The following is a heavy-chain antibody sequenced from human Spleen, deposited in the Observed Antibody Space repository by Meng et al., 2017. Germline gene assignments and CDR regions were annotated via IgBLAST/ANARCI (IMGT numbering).Heavy chain of an antibody. CDR1: GGSVSSGTYY. J-gene: IGHJ4*02. V-gene: IGHV4-61*01. CDR2: IYYSGST. Sequence: QGQLQGSGPGLVKPSETLSLTCTVSGGSVSSGTYYWSWIRQPPGKGLEWIAYIYYSGSTNYNPSLKSRVTISVDTSKNQFSLRLSSVTAADTAVYYCARVQPEYNYALDYWGQGTLVTVSS. D-gene: IGHD5-18*01. CDR3: ARVQPEYNYALDY.